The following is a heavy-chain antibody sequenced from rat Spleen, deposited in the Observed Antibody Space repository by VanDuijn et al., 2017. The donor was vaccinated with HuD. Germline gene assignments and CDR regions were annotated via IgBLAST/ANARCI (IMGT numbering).Heavy chain of an antibody. CDR3: TRDHPYYRGFDY. V-gene: IGHV5-31*01. D-gene: IGHD1-1*01. J-gene: IGHJ2*01. CDR2: ITNTGGST. CDR1: GFTFNNYW. Sequence: EVQLVESGGGLVQPGRSLKLSCVASGFTFNNYWMTWIRQAPGKGLEWVASITNTGGSTYYPDSVKGRFTISRDNAKSTLYLQMNSLRSEDTATYYCTRDHPYYRGFDYWGQGVMVTVSS.